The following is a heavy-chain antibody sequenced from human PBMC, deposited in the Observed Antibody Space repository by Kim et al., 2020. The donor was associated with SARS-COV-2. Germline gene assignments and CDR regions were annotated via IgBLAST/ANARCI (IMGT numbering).Heavy chain of an antibody. CDR2: ISGSAAFT. V-gene: IGHV3-11*03. D-gene: IGHD6-13*01. J-gene: IGHJ4*02. Sequence: GGSLRLSCLVSGFRFSDYFMTWIRQAPGKGLEYLSYISGSAAFTNYADSVRGRFTISRDNAKNSLYLQMNSLRAEDTAVYYCAKLAAAGSFEADYWSQGTRVTVSS. CDR3: AKLAAAGSFEADY. CDR1: GFRFSDYF.